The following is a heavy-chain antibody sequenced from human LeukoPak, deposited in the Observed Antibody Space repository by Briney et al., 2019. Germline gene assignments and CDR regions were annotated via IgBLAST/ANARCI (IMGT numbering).Heavy chain of an antibody. J-gene: IGHJ4*02. CDR3: ARVSIMITFGGVIVLDY. V-gene: IGHV1-18*01. D-gene: IGHD3-16*02. CDR2: ISAYNGNT. CDR1: GYTFTSYG. Sequence: ASVKVSCKASGYTFTSYGISWVRQAPGQGLEWMGWISAYNGNTNYAQKLQGRVTMTTDTSTSTAYMELRRLRSDDTAVYYCARVSIMITFGGVIVLDYWGQGTLVTVSS.